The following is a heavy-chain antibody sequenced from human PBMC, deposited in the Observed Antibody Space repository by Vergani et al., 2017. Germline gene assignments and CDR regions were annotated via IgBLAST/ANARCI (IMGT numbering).Heavy chain of an antibody. D-gene: IGHD2-2*01. CDR2: INPNSGGT. J-gene: IGHJ6*02. Sequence: QVQLVQSGAEVKKPGASVKVSCKASGYTFTAYYIHWVRQAPGQGLEWMGWINPNSGGTNYAQSFQGRVTMTRDTSISTVYMELSRLRSDDTAVYYCARVLPQCDRTSCYGAMDVWGQGTTVTVSS. CDR3: ARVLPQCDRTSCYGAMDV. V-gene: IGHV1-2*02. CDR1: GYTFTAYY.